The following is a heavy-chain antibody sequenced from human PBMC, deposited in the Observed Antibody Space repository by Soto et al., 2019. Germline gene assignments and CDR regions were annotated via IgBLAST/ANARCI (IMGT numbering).Heavy chain of an antibody. CDR3: ARTPGSSWLPFDY. D-gene: IGHD6-13*01. CDR1: GGSISSGGYY. V-gene: IGHV4-31*03. CDR2: IYYSGST. Sequence: SETLSLTCTVSGGSISSGGYYWSWIRQHPGKGLEWIGYIYYSGSTYYNPSLKSRVTISVDTSKNQFSLKLSSVTAADTAVYYCARTPGSSWLPFDYWGQGTLVTVSS. J-gene: IGHJ4*02.